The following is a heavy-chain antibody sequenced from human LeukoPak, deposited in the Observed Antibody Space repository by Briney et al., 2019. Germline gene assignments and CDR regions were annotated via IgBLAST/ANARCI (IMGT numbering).Heavy chain of an antibody. V-gene: IGHV3-30*09. CDR3: AGYYDFWSTVYHFYYMDV. J-gene: IGHJ6*03. Sequence: SGGSLRLSCEDSGFTFSSYAVHWVRQAPGKGLEWVAVMSSDGSQKYYADSVKGRFALSRDNSKSTLNLQMNSLRVEDTALYYCAGYYDFWSTVYHFYYMDVWGKGTSVIVSS. D-gene: IGHD3-3*01. CDR2: MSSDGSQK. CDR1: GFTFSSYA.